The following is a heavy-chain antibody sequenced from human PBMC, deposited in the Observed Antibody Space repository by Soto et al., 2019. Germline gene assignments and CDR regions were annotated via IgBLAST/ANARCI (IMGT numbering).Heavy chain of an antibody. CDR3: ARVLYYDILTGSHYGMDV. D-gene: IGHD3-9*01. CDR1: GFTFSSYW. V-gene: IGHV3-74*01. CDR2: INSDGSST. J-gene: IGHJ6*02. Sequence: EVQLVESGGGLVQPGGSLRLSCAASGFTFSSYWMHWVRQAPGKGLVWVSRINSDGSSTSYADSVKGRFTISRDNAKNTLYLQTNSLRAEDTAVYYCARVLYYDILTGSHYGMDVWGQGTTVTVSS.